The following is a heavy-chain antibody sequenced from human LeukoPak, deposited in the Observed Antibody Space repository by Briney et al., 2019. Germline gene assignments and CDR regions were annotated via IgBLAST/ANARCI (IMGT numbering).Heavy chain of an antibody. CDR3: ARGSGSFSGGFDY. CDR1: GFTFSSYW. CDR2: IKQDGSEK. V-gene: IGHV3-7*02. D-gene: IGHD1-26*01. Sequence: GGSLRLSCAASGFTFSSYWMSWVRQAPGKGLEWVANIKQDGSEKYYVDSVKGRFTISRDNSKNTLYLQMNSLRAEDTAVYYCARGSGSFSGGFDYWGQGTLVTVSS. J-gene: IGHJ4*02.